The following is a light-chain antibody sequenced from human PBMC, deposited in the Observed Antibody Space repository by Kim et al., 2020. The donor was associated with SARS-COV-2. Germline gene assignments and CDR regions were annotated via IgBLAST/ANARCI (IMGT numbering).Light chain of an antibody. CDR2: GTS. CDR1: QGLPSSY. J-gene: IGKJ1*01. Sequence: PGKGATRSCRASQGLPSSYLAWYQQKPGQAPRVLIYGTSSRATGIPDRFSGSRSGTDFTLTISRLEPEDSAVYYCHQYESSPRTFGQVTKVDIK. CDR3: HQYESSPRT. V-gene: IGKV3-20*01.